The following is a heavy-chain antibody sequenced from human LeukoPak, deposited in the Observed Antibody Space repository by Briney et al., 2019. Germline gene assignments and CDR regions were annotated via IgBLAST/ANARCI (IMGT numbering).Heavy chain of an antibody. Sequence: SETLSLTCAVSGGSISSSNWWSWVRQPPGKGLEWIGEIYHSGSTNYNPSLKSRVTISVDTSKNQFSLKLSSVTAADTAVYYCARGPAAAGTSGMDVWGQGTTVTVPS. CDR3: ARGPAAAGTSGMDV. D-gene: IGHD6-13*01. J-gene: IGHJ6*02. V-gene: IGHV4-4*02. CDR1: GGSISSSNW. CDR2: IYHSGST.